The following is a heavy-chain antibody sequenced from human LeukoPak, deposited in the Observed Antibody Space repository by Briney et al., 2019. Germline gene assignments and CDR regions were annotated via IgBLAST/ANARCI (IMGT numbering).Heavy chain of an antibody. V-gene: IGHV4-34*01. Sequence: SETLSLTCAVYGGSFSGYYWSWIRQPPGKGLEWIGEISHSGSTNYNPSLKSRVTISVDTSKNQSSLKLSSVTAADTAVYYCARGPRLRYFDMGAYWGQGTLVTVSS. CDR1: GGSFSGYY. CDR2: ISHSGST. D-gene: IGHD3-9*01. CDR3: ARGPRLRYFDMGAY. J-gene: IGHJ4*02.